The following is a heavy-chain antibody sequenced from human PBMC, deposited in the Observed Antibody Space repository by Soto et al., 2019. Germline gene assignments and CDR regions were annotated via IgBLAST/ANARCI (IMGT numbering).Heavy chain of an antibody. V-gene: IGHV3-30-3*01. Sequence: QVQLVESGGGLVKPGGSLRLSCAASGFTFSDYYMSWIRQAPGKGLEWVAVISYDGSNKYYADSVKGRFTISRDNSKNTLYLQMNSLRAEDTAVYYCARAPNDYGDLPEDWGQGTLVTVSS. J-gene: IGHJ4*02. CDR1: GFTFSDYY. D-gene: IGHD4-17*01. CDR3: ARAPNDYGDLPED. CDR2: ISYDGSNK.